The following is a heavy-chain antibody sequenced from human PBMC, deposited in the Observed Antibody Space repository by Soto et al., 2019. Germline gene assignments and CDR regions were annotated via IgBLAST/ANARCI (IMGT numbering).Heavy chain of an antibody. V-gene: IGHV3-74*03. D-gene: IGHD3-10*01. J-gene: IGHJ6*02. CDR3: ARDLSGRADV. CDR2: LNEDGSFT. CDR1: EFTFSSYW. Sequence: GGSLRLSCVASEFTFSSYWMHWVRQFPGKGLVWVSRLNEDGSFTSYADSVKGRFSIFRDNAKKTLYLQMNSLSAEDSAVYYCARDLSGRADVWGQGTTVTVSS.